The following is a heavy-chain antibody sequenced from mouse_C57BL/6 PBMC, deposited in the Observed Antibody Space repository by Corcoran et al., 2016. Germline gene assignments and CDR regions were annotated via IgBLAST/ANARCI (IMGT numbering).Heavy chain of an antibody. Sequence: DVQLQESGPGLVKPSQSLSLTCSVTGYSITSGYYWNWIRQFPGNKLEWMGYISYDGSNNYNPSLKNRISITRDTSKNQFFLKLNSVTTEDTATYYCARYAGFAYWGQGTLVTVSA. CDR2: ISYDGSN. J-gene: IGHJ3*01. V-gene: IGHV3-6*01. CDR3: ARYAGFAY. CDR1: GYSITSGYY.